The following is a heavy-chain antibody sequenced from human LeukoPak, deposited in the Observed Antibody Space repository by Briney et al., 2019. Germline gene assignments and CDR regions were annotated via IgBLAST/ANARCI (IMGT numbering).Heavy chain of an antibody. CDR1: GFTFNSYA. CDR3: AKDPTSVGGRHDWLLDS. Sequence: GGSLRLSCAASGFTFNSYAMSWVRQAPGKGLEWVSTIGFGDDSAYYADSVKGRFTISRDNSKDTLYLQMNYLRAEDTAVYYCAKDPTSVGGRHDWLLDSWGQGTLVTVSS. J-gene: IGHJ5*02. D-gene: IGHD3-9*01. CDR2: IGFGDDSA. V-gene: IGHV3-23*01.